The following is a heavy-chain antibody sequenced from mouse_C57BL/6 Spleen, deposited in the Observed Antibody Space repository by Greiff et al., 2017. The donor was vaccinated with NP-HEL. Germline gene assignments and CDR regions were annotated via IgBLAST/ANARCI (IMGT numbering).Heavy chain of an antibody. D-gene: IGHD2-3*01. CDR1: GYTFTSYW. CDR3: ARKPVYDGYYSWFAY. CDR2: IAASDSYT. Sequence: QVQLQQSFPQLVKPGASVKLSCKASGYTFTSYWMQWVKQRPGQGLEWIGEIAASDSYTNLNQKFKGKATLTVDTSSSTAYMQLSSLTSEASAVYCCARKPVYDGYYSWFAYWGTGTTVTVST. V-gene: IGHV1-50*01. J-gene: IGHJ3*01.